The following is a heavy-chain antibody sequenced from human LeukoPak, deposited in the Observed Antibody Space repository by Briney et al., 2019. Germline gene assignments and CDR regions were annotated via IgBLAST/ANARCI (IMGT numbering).Heavy chain of an antibody. CDR3: ARGGGSGPFDY. V-gene: IGHV1-2*06. Sequence: ASVKLSCKASGYTFTGYYMHWVRQAPGKGLEWMGRINPNSGGTNYAQKFQGRVTMTRDTSISTAYMELSRLRSDGTAVYYCARGGGSGPFDYWGQGTLVTVSS. CDR2: INPNSGGT. D-gene: IGHD1-26*01. J-gene: IGHJ4*02. CDR1: GYTFTGYY.